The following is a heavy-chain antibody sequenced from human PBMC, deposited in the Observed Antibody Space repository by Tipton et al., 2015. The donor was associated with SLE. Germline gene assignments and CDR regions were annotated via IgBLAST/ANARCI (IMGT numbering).Heavy chain of an antibody. Sequence: LRLSCTASGGSISSHYWSWIRQPPGKGLEWIGCIYYSGSTNYNPSLNSRVTLSVDMSKNQFSLKLSSVTAADTAVYYCARVVYSFSDAFDIWGQGTLVTVSS. J-gene: IGHJ3*02. D-gene: IGHD6-13*01. CDR2: IYYSGST. CDR3: ARVVYSFSDAFDI. CDR1: GGSISSHY. V-gene: IGHV4-59*11.